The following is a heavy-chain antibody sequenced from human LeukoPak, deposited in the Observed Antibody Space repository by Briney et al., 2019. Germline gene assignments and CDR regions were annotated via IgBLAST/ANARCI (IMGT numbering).Heavy chain of an antibody. J-gene: IGHJ4*02. CDR1: GFTFSSYG. Sequence: PGGSLRLSCAASGFTFSSYGVHWVRQAPGKGLEWVAFIRYDGSNKYYADSVKGRFTISRDNSKNTLYLQMNSLRAEDTAVYYCATEIRGWYPSYWGQGTLVTVSS. CDR2: IRYDGSNK. D-gene: IGHD6-19*01. CDR3: ATEIRGWYPSY. V-gene: IGHV3-30*02.